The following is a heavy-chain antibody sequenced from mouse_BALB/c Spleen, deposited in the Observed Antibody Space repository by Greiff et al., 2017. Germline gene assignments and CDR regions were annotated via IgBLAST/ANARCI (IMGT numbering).Heavy chain of an antibody. J-gene: IGHJ2*01. CDR1: GYTFTDYE. Sequence: VKLVESGAELVRPGASVTLSCKASGYTFTDYEMHWVKQTPVHGLEWIGAIDPETGGTAYNQKFKGKATLTADKSSSTAYMELRSLTSEDSAVYYCPTTVVGYFDYWGQGTTLTVSS. CDR2: IDPETGGT. D-gene: IGHD1-1*01. CDR3: PTTVVGYFDY. V-gene: IGHV1-15*01.